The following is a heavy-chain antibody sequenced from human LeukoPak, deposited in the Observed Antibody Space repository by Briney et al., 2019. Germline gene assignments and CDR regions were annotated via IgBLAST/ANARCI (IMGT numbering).Heavy chain of an antibody. Sequence: PGGSLRLSCGASGFTFDDYWMSWVRQAPGQGLEWVANINQDGSEKYYLDSAKGRFTISRDNARNSLYLQVNSLRAEDTAVYYCAELGITMIGGVRGKGTTVTISS. CDR1: GFTFDDYW. CDR3: AELGITMIGGV. V-gene: IGHV3-7*01. CDR2: INQDGSEK. J-gene: IGHJ6*04. D-gene: IGHD3-10*02.